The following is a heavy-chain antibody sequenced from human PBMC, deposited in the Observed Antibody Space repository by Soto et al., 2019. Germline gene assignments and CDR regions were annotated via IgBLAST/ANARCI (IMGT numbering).Heavy chain of an antibody. V-gene: IGHV1-46*03. Sequence: QVQLVQSGAEGRKPGASVKVSCKAFGYTFTLYYIHWVRQAPGQGLEWMGIINPNGGTTSYSEKFQGRVNMTRDTSTSTVYMELSSLRSEDTAVYYCARGYGDYGGRFDFWGQGPLVAVSS. J-gene: IGHJ4*02. CDR3: ARGYGDYGGRFDF. D-gene: IGHD4-17*01. CDR1: GYTFTLYY. CDR2: INPNGGTT.